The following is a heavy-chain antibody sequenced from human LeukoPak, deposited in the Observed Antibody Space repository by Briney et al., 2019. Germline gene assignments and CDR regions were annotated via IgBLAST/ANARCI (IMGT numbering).Heavy chain of an antibody. J-gene: IGHJ3*02. V-gene: IGHV4-34*01. CDR3: ASVPAMIMFAGEDAFDI. Sequence: SETLSLTCAVYGGSFSGYYWSWIRQPPGKGLEWIGEINHSGSTNYNPSLKSRVTISVDTSKNQFSLKLISVTAADTAVYYCASVPAMIMFAGEDAFDIWGQGTMVTVSS. CDR1: GGSFSGYY. CDR2: INHSGST. D-gene: IGHD3-16*01.